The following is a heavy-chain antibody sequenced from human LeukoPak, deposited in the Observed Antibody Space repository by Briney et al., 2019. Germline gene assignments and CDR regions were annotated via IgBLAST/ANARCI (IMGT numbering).Heavy chain of an antibody. D-gene: IGHD3-3*01. J-gene: IGHJ4*02. Sequence: GGSLRLSCAASGFTFSSYAMHWVRQAPGKGLEWVAVISYDGSNKYYADSVKGRFAISRDNSKNTLYLQMNSLRAEDTAVYYCARGLSPSYDFWSGYSYWGQGTLVTVSS. CDR2: ISYDGSNK. CDR3: ARGLSPSYDFWSGYSY. CDR1: GFTFSSYA. V-gene: IGHV3-30*09.